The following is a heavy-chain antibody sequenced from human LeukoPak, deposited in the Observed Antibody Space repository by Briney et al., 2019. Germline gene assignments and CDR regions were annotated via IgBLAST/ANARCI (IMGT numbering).Heavy chain of an antibody. V-gene: IGHV3-48*04. CDR2: ISSSSTI. CDR3: ASGPLGDY. J-gene: IGHJ4*02. Sequence: GGSLRLSCAASGFTFSSYSMNWVRQAPGKGLEWVSYISSSSTIYYADSVKGRFTISRDNAKNSLYLQMNSLRAEDTAVYYCASGPLGDYWGQGTLVTVSS. CDR1: GFTFSSYS.